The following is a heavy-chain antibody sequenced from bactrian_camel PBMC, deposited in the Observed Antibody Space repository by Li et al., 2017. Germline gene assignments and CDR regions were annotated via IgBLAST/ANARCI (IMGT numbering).Heavy chain of an antibody. D-gene: IGHD2*01. CDR2: IRRDGGET. V-gene: IGHV3-3*01. CDR1: GHSRGSNC. J-gene: IGHJ4*01. Sequence: HVQLVESGGGSVQAGGSLRLSCEVSGHSRGSNCVGWYRLPPGRAPAEREGIAAIRRDGGETWYAASVKGRFTISRDSAKNSVYLQMNNLKLEDTATYYCAADFGPYCSGSYLARRANFEGQGTQVTVS.